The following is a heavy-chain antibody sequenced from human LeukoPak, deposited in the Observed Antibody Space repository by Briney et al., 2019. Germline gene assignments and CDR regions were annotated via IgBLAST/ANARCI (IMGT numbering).Heavy chain of an antibody. D-gene: IGHD6-19*01. CDR3: AKDRVAGYYYGMDV. V-gene: IGHV3-30*18. CDR2: ISYDGSNK. J-gene: IGHJ6*02. CDR1: GFTFSSYG. Sequence: GGSLRLSCAASGFTFSSYGMHWVRQAPGKGLEWVAVISYDGSNKYYADSVKGRFTISRDNSKNTLYLQMNSLRAEDTAVYYCAKDRVAGYYYGMDVWGQGTTVTVSS.